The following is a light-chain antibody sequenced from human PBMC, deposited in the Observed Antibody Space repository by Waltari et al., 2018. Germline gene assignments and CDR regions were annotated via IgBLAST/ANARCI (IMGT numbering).Light chain of an antibody. CDR1: QIISNW. V-gene: IGKV1-5*03. CDR3: QQYNTYSS. CDR2: KAS. Sequence: DIQITQSPSSLAASVGDRVTITCRASQIISNWLAWYQQKPGKAPILLIYKASILKSGVPSRFSGSGSGTQFTLTISSLQPGDFATYYCQQYNTYSSFGQGTKLEIK. J-gene: IGKJ2*01.